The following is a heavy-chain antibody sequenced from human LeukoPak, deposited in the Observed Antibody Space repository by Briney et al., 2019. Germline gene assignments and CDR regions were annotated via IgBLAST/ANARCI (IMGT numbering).Heavy chain of an antibody. V-gene: IGHV4-61*01. D-gene: IGHD3-16*01. CDR3: ARRWVYDKRAFDA. CDR2: IYHTGST. J-gene: IGHJ3*01. Sequence: PSETLSLTCTVSGGSVSGTYYWSWIRQPPGKGLEWIAYIYHTGSTDSNPSLRGRVTISLDTSKNQFSLKLNSVTAADTAVYYCARRWVYDKRAFDAWGQGALVTVSS. CDR1: GGSVSGTYY.